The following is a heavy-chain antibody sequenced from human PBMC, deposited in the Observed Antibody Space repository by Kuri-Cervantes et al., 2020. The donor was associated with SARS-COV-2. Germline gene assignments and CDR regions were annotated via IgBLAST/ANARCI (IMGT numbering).Heavy chain of an antibody. Sequence: GGSLRLSCAASGFTFSSYSMNWVRQAPGKGLEWVSYISSSSSTIYYADSVKGRFTIPRDNSKNTLYLQMNSLRAEDTAVYYCARESPYGSGSYYNVMRPVDYWGQGTLVTVSS. CDR1: GFTFSSYS. CDR3: ARESPYGSGSYYNVMRPVDY. D-gene: IGHD3-10*01. V-gene: IGHV3-48*01. J-gene: IGHJ4*02. CDR2: ISSSSSTI.